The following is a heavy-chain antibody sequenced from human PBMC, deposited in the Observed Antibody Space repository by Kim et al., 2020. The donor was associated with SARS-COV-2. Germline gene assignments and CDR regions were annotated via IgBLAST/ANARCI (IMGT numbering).Heavy chain of an antibody. Sequence: SVQGRFTISRDNAKNTLYLQMNSLRADDTAVYYCARDGRRSGDPFYYGMDVWGQGTTVTVSS. J-gene: IGHJ6*02. V-gene: IGHV3-74*01. CDR3: ARDGRRSGDPFYYGMDV. D-gene: IGHD1-26*01.